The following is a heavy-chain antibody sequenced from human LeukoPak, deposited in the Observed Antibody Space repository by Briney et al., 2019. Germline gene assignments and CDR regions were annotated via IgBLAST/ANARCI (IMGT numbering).Heavy chain of an antibody. Sequence: GGSLRLPCTVSGFTVSANSMSWVRQAPGKGLEWVSFIYSGTTHYSDSVKGRFTISRDNSKNTLYLQMNSLRAEDTAVYYCARRAGAYSHPYDYWGQGTLVTVSS. CDR1: GFTVSANS. J-gene: IGHJ4*02. CDR3: ARRAGAYSHPYDY. V-gene: IGHV3-53*01. D-gene: IGHD4/OR15-4a*01. CDR2: IYSGTT.